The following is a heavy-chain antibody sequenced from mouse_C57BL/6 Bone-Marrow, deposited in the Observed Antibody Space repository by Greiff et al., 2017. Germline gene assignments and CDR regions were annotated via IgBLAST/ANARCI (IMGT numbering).Heavy chain of an antibody. Sequence: QVQLQQSGAELARPGASVKLSCKASGYTFTSYGISWVKQRTGQGLEWIGEIYPRSGNTYYNEKFKGKATLTADKSSSTAYMELRSLTSEDSAVYFCAREEIYYYGSSYDDWGQGTTLTVSS. J-gene: IGHJ2*01. D-gene: IGHD1-1*01. CDR3: AREEIYYYGSSYDD. CDR2: IYPRSGNT. V-gene: IGHV1-81*01. CDR1: GYTFTSYG.